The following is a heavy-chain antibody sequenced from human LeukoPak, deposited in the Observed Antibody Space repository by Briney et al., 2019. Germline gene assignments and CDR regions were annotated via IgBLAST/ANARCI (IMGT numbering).Heavy chain of an antibody. CDR3: AKGIAYSSSWYDY. V-gene: IGHV3-9*01. CDR2: ISWNSGSI. J-gene: IGHJ4*02. Sequence: PGGSLRLSCAASGFTFDDYAMYWVRQAPGKGLEWVSGISWNSGSIGYADSVKGRFTISRDNAKNSLYLQMNSLRAEDTALYYCAKGIAYSSSWYDYWGQGTLVTVSS. CDR1: GFTFDDYA. D-gene: IGHD6-13*01.